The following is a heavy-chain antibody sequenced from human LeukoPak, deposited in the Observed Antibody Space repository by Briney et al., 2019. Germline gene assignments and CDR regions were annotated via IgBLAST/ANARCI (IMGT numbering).Heavy chain of an antibody. CDR2: IYYSGST. Sequence: PSETLSLTCTVSGGPISSGGYYWSWIRQHPGKGLEWIGYIYYSGSTYYNPSLKSRVTISVDTSKNQFSLKLSSVTAADTAVYYCARERGEMAYYFDYWGQGTLVTVSS. D-gene: IGHD5-24*01. V-gene: IGHV4-31*03. CDR3: ARERGEMAYYFDY. CDR1: GGPISSGGYY. J-gene: IGHJ4*02.